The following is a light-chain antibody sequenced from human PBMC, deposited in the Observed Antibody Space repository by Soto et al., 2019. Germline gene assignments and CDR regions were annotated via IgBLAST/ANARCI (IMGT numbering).Light chain of an antibody. J-gene: IGLJ2*01. CDR2: DVT. V-gene: IGLV2-14*03. CDR1: SXDVGGYDF. Sequence: QSALTQPASVSGSPGQSXTISCTXTSXDVGGYDFVSWYQQHPGKAPKLMIYDVTNRPSGVSNRFSGSKSGNTASLTISGLQAEDEADYYCSSYTSSSTLVFGGGTKVTVL. CDR3: SSYTSSSTLV.